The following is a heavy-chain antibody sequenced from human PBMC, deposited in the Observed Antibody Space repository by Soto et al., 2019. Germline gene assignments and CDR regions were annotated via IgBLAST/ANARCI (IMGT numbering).Heavy chain of an antibody. CDR3: ARGGMRGRYYYYYMDV. D-gene: IGHD3-10*01. J-gene: IGHJ6*03. CDR2: INHSGST. V-gene: IGHV4-34*01. CDR1: GGSFGGYY. Sequence: SETLSLTCAVYGGSFGGYYWSWIRQPPGKGLEWIGEINHSGSTNYNPSLKSRVTISVDTSKNQFSLKLSSVTAADTAVYYCARGGMRGRYYYYYMDVWGQGTTVTVSS.